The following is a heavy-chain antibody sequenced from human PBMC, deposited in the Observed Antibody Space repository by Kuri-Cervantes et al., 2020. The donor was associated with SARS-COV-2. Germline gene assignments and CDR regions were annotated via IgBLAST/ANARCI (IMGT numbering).Heavy chain of an antibody. CDR3: ARDLSVAAAGNGGFDY. CDR1: GFTFSSYW. D-gene: IGHD6-13*01. J-gene: IGHJ4*02. CDR2: IYSGGST. V-gene: IGHV3-66*02. Sequence: GGSLRLSCAASGFTFSSYWMHWVRQAPGKGLVWVSVIYSGGSTYYADSVKGRFTISRDNSKNTLYLQMNSLRAEDTAVYYCARDLSVAAAGNGGFDYWGQGTLVTVSS.